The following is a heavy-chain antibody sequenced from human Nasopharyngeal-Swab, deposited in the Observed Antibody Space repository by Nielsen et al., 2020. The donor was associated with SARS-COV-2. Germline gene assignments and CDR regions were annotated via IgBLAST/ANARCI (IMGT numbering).Heavy chain of an antibody. CDR2: ISSNGGST. CDR1: GFFFSSYA. J-gene: IGHJ5*02. CDR3: VKVKAYH. Sequence: GESLKISCSASGFFFSSYAMHWVRQAPGKGLEYVSAISSNGGSTYYADSVKGRFTISRDNSKNTLYLQMSSLRAEDTAVYYCVKVKAYHWGQGTLVTVSS. V-gene: IGHV3-64D*06.